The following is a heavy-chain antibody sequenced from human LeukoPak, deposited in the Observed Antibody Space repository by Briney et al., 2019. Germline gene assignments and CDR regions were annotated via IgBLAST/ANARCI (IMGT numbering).Heavy chain of an antibody. V-gene: IGHV4-39*01. Sequence: KRSETLSLTCTVSGGSISSSSYYWGWSCQPPGEGLEWVGSIYYRGTPYYTPSLKRRATISVHTSKNQSSLKPSSVPAANTPVYYCARQLEYYYDMDAWGKGT. D-gene: IGHD1-1*01. CDR3: ARQLEYYYDMDA. CDR1: GGSISSSSYY. J-gene: IGHJ6*03. CDR2: IYYRGTP.